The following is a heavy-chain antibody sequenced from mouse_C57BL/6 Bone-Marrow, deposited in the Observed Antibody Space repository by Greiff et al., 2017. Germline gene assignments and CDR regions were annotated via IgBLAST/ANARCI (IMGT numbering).Heavy chain of an antibody. CDR3: TRSNGPYYFDY. V-gene: IGHV1-5*01. Sequence: EVQLQQSGTVLARPGASVKMSCKTSGYTFTSYWMHWVKQRPGQGLEWIGAIYPGNSDTSYNQKFKGKAKLTAVTSASTAYMELSSLTNEDSAVDYSTRSNGPYYFDYWGQGTTLTVSS. J-gene: IGHJ2*01. CDR2: IYPGNSDT. D-gene: IGHD3-1*01. CDR1: GYTFTSYW.